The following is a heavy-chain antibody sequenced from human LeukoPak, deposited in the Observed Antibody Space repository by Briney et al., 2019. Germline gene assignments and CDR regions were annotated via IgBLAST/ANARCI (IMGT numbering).Heavy chain of an antibody. CDR2: INPNSGGT. CDR3: ARDPCSSTSCYPYP. J-gene: IGHJ5*02. D-gene: IGHD2-2*01. V-gene: IGHV1-2*02. Sequence: ASVKVSCKASGYTFTGYYMHWVRQAPGQGLEWMGWINPNSGGTNYAQKFQGRVTMTRDTSISTAYMELSRLRFDDTAVYYCARDPCSSTSCYPYPWGQGTLVTVSS. CDR1: GYTFTGYY.